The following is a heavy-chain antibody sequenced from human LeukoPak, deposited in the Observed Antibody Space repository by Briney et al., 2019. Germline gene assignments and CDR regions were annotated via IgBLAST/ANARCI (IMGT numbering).Heavy chain of an antibody. CDR2: ISANGGTT. CDR1: GFTFNSYA. D-gene: IGHD3-3*01. Sequence: GGSLRLSCAASGFTFNSYAMSWVRQAPEKGLEWVSVISANGGTTYYADSVKGRFTISRDNSKNTVFLQMNSLRAEDTAVYYCAKGLHTIFGVALDAFDIWGQGTMVTVSS. CDR3: AKGLHTIFGVALDAFDI. V-gene: IGHV3-23*01. J-gene: IGHJ3*02.